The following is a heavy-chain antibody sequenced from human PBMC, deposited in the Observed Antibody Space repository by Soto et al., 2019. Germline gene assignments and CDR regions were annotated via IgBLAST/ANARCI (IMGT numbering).Heavy chain of an antibody. Sequence: PSETLALTCTVSGGSVSSGGYYWSWIRQHPGKGLEWIGYIYYSGSTYYNPSLKSRVTISVDTSKNQFSLKLSSVTAADTAVYYCARVIGEGIAAVGDAFAIWGRGTMVTVSS. CDR3: ARVIGEGIAAVGDAFAI. CDR2: IYYSGST. D-gene: IGHD6-13*01. J-gene: IGHJ3*02. V-gene: IGHV4-31*03. CDR1: GGSVSSGGYY.